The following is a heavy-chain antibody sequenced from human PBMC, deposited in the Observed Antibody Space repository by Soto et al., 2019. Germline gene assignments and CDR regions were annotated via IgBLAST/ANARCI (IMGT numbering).Heavy chain of an antibody. CDR3: ARPLWRDDYNWGYFDL. V-gene: IGHV3-30-3*01. J-gene: IGHJ2*01. CDR1: GFTFSSYA. Sequence: GGSLILSCTASGFTFSSYAMHWVRPAPGKGLEWVAVISYDGSNKYYADSVKGRFTISRDNSKNTLYLQMNSLRLEDTAVYYCARPLWRDDYNWGYFDLWGRGTLVTVSS. CDR2: ISYDGSNK. D-gene: IGHD4-4*01.